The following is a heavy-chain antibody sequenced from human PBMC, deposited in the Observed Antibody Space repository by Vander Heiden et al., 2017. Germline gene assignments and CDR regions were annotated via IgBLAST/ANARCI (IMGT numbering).Heavy chain of an antibody. CDR2: IYYSGGT. D-gene: IGHD1-26*01. CDR1: GGSISTSSYY. V-gene: IGHV4-39*01. Sequence: QLPLQDSCPGLVKPSETLSLTCTVSGGSISTSSYYWGWIRQPPGKGREGIGSIYYSGGTYNNPSLKSRVTISVDTSKNQFSLKLSSVTAADTAVYYCARPSLGGAGWFDPWGQGTLVTVSS. CDR3: ARPSLGGAGWFDP. J-gene: IGHJ5*02.